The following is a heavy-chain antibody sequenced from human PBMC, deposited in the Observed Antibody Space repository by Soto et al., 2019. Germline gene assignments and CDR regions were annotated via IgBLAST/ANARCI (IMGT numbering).Heavy chain of an antibody. Sequence: PSETLSLTCTVSGGSISSYYWSWIRQPPGKGLEWIGYIYYSGSTNYNPSLKSLVTISVDTSKNQFSLKLSSVTAADTAVYYCARGANAKRSYYYYYGMDVWGQWTTVTVSS. V-gene: IGHV4-59*01. CDR2: IYYSGST. D-gene: IGHD7-27*01. CDR3: ARGANAKRSYYYYYGMDV. CDR1: GGSISSYY. J-gene: IGHJ6*02.